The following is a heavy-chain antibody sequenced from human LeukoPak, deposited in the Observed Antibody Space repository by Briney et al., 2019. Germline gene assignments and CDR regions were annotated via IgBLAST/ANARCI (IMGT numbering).Heavy chain of an antibody. V-gene: IGHV4-61*02. J-gene: IGHJ6*03. D-gene: IGHD3-10*01. Sequence: SQTLSLTCTVSGGSISSGSYYWSWIRQPAGKGLEWIERIYTTGSTNYNPSLKSRVTISVDTSKNQFSLKLSSVTAADTAVYYCARVSFGSGYYNYMDVWGKGTTVTVSS. CDR1: GGSISSGSYY. CDR3: ARVSFGSGYYNYMDV. CDR2: IYTTGST.